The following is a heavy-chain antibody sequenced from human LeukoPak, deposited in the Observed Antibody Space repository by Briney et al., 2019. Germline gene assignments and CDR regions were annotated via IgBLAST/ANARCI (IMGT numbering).Heavy chain of an antibody. CDR2: IYYSGST. J-gene: IGHJ4*02. Sequence: SETLSLTCTVSGGSISSYYWSWIRQPSGKGLEWIGYIYYSGSTNYNPSLKSRVTISVDTSKNQFSLKLSSVTAADTAVYYCARPLWFGELGSFGYWGQGTLVTVSS. V-gene: IGHV4-59*08. CDR3: ARPLWFGELGSFGY. CDR1: GGSISSYY. D-gene: IGHD3-10*01.